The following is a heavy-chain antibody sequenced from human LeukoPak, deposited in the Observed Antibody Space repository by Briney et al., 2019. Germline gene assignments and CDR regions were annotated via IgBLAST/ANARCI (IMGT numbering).Heavy chain of an antibody. J-gene: IGHJ5*02. V-gene: IGHV1-46*01. D-gene: IGHD6-13*01. CDR1: GYTFTGYY. CDR2: INPSGGST. Sequence: GASVKVSCKASGYTFTGYYMHWVRQAPGQGLEWMGIINPSGGSTSYAQKFQGRVTMTRDTSTSTVYMELSSLRSEDTAVYYCARVQPGGGIAAAGGWFDPWGQGTLVTVSS. CDR3: ARVQPGGGIAAAGGWFDP.